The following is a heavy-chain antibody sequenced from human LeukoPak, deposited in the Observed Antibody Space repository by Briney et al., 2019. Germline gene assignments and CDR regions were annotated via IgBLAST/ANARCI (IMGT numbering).Heavy chain of an antibody. Sequence: ETSETLSLTCTVSGGSMSSYYWSWIRQPPGKGLEWIGYIYYSGSANYNPSPKSRVTISVDTSKNQFTLKLSSVTAADTAVYYCARGRYGWLPFDYWGQGTLVTVSS. D-gene: IGHD3-16*01. CDR1: GGSMSSYY. J-gene: IGHJ4*02. CDR2: IYYSGSA. V-gene: IGHV4-59*01. CDR3: ARGRYGWLPFDY.